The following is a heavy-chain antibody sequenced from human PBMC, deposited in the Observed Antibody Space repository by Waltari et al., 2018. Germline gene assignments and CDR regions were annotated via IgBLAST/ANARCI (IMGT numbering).Heavy chain of an antibody. J-gene: IGHJ4*02. CDR3: PYYYEISGYLFDS. D-gene: IGHD3-22*01. V-gene: IGHV4-34*02. CDR1: GGSFSGYY. CDR2: INHSGST. Sequence: QVQVQQWGAGLLKPPETLSLTCAVYGGSFSGYYWNWIRQPPGKGLEWIGEINHSGSTYHNPSLKGRVTISIDPSKKQFSLKLTSVTAADTAVYYCPYYYEISGYLFDSWGQGTLVTVSS.